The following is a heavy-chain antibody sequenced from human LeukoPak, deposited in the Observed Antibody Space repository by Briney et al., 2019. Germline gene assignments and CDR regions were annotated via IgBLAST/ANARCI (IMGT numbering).Heavy chain of an antibody. CDR2: IWYDGSNK. CDR1: GFTFSSYG. J-gene: IGHJ4*02. CDR3: ARDRETWYFDF. Sequence: GGSLRLSCAASGFTFSSYGMHWVRQAPGKGLEWVAVIWYDGSNKYYADSVKGRFTISRDNSKNTLYLQMNSLRAEDTAVYYCARDRETWYFDFWGQGTLVTVSS. V-gene: IGHV3-33*01.